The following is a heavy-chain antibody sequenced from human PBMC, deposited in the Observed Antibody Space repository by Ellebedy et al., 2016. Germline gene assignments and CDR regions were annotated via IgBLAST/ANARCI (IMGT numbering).Heavy chain of an antibody. V-gene: IGHV3-23*01. CDR3: AKGEAKYCTTAACGAPWFDA. J-gene: IGHJ5*02. CDR1: GFTFSSYA. Sequence: GESLKISXAASGFTFSSYAMSWVRQAPGKGLEWVSAISGSGGSTYYADSVKGRFTISRDNSKNTLYLQMNSLRAEDTAVYYCAKGEAKYCTTAACGAPWFDAWGQGILVTVSS. CDR2: ISGSGGST. D-gene: IGHD2-8*01.